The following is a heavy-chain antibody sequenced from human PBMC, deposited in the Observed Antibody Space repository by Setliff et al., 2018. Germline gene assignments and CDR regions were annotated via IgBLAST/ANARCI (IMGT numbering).Heavy chain of an antibody. D-gene: IGHD1-26*01. CDR3: AREVGTSTSSDAFDV. CDR1: GDSSSSGYYF. J-gene: IGHJ3*01. CDR2: TDHSGSA. Sequence: SETLSLTCTVSGDSSSSGYYFWSWIRQPPGKGLEWIAYTDHSGSAYYNPSLKSRVTMSVDTSKNQFSLHLTSVTAADTAVYYCAREVGTSTSSDAFDVWGQGMMVTVSS. V-gene: IGHV4-30-4*08.